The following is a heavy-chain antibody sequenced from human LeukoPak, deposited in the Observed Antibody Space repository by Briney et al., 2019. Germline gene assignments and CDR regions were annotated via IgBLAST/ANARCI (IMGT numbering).Heavy chain of an antibody. CDR2: IIPIFGTA. CDR3: ARTLRGSSWPYYYYYMDV. CDR1: GGTFSSYA. J-gene: IGHJ6*03. Sequence: GASVKVSCKASGGTFSSYAISWVRQAPGQGLEWMGGIIPIFGTANYAQKFQGRVTITADESTSTAYMELSSLRSEDTAVYYCARTLRGSSWPYYYYYMDVWGKGTTVTISS. V-gene: IGHV1-69*13. D-gene: IGHD6-13*01.